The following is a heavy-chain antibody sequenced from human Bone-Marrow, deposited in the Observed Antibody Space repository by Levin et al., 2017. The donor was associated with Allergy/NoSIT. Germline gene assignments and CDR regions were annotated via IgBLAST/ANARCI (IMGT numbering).Heavy chain of an antibody. J-gene: IGHJ2*01. CDR3: ARDVSGVVGGITYGYLDC. CDR2: INPSGGST. Sequence: ASVKVSCKASGYTFTSHYMHWVRQAPGQGLEWMGVINPSGGSTKYAQKFQGRVTLTRDTSTSTDYMELSSLRSEDTAMYYCARDVSGVVGGITYGYLDCWGRGTLVTVSS. D-gene: IGHD2-15*01. CDR1: GYTFTSHY. V-gene: IGHV1-46*03.